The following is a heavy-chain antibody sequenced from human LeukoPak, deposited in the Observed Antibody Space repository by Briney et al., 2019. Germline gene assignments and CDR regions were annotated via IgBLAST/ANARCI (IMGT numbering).Heavy chain of an antibody. Sequence: GASVKVSCKASGYTFTSYGISWVRQAPGQGLEWMGWNSAYNGNTNYAQKLQDRVTMTTDTSTSKAYMELRRLRSDDTAVYYCAREAALYGSGSPYYYYYYMDVWGKGTTVTVSS. D-gene: IGHD3-10*01. J-gene: IGHJ6*03. CDR1: GYTFTSYG. V-gene: IGHV1-18*01. CDR3: AREAALYGSGSPYYYYYYMDV. CDR2: NSAYNGNT.